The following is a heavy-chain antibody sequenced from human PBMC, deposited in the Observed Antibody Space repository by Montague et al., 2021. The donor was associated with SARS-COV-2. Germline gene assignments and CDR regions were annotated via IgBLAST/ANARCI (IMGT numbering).Heavy chain of an antibody. V-gene: IGHV6-1*01. D-gene: IGHD3-9*01. Sequence: CAISGDSVSSKSVAWNWIRQSPSRGLEWLGRTYYGSKWDSDYAESVKRRLVITPDTSKNQVSLQLNSVIPEDTAVYFCASSGITLTGLDAFDIWGQGTMVTVPS. CDR1: GDSVSSKSVA. CDR2: TYYGSKWDS. CDR3: ASSGITLTGLDAFDI. J-gene: IGHJ3*02.